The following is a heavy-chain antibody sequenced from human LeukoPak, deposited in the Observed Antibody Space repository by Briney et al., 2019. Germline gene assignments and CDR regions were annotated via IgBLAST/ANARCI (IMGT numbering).Heavy chain of an antibody. CDR1: GGSISSNDYY. D-gene: IGHD3-22*01. V-gene: IGHV4-39*01. Sequence: PSETLSLTCNVSGGSISSNDYYWSWIRQPPGKRLEWIGSIYYTGSAYYHPSLKSRVTISVDTSNNDFSLNLSSVTAADTAVYFCARVLYYFEFSGYSFDLWGRGTLVTVSS. CDR3: ARVLYYFEFSGYSFDL. CDR2: IYYTGSA. J-gene: IGHJ2*01.